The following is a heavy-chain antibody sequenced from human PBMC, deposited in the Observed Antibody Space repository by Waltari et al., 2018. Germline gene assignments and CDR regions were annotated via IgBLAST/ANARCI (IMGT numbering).Heavy chain of an antibody. V-gene: IGHV1-69*04. CDR3: ARVGYCSGGSCYYFDY. CDR1: GGTFSSYA. Sequence: QVQLVQSGAEVKKPGSSVKVSCKASGGTFSSYAISWVRQAPGQGLEWMGGIIPILGIANYAQKFQGRVTITADESTSTAYMELSSLRSEDTAVYYCARVGYCSGGSCYYFDYWGQGTLVTVSS. CDR2: IIPILGIA. D-gene: IGHD2-15*01. J-gene: IGHJ4*02.